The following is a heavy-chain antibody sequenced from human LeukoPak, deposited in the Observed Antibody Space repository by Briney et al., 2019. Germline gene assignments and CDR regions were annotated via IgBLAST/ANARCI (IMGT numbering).Heavy chain of an antibody. V-gene: IGHV4-34*01. J-gene: IGHJ4*02. CDR2: INHSGST. CDR3: ASNRKRAYCSSTSCYSRFDY. CDR1: GGSFSGYY. Sequence: KPSETLSLTCAVYGGSFSGYYWSWIRQPPGKGLEWIGEINHSGSTNYNPSLKSRVTISVDTSKNQFSLKLSSVTAADTAVYYCASNRKRAYCSSTSCYSRFDYWGQGTLVTVSS. D-gene: IGHD2-2*01.